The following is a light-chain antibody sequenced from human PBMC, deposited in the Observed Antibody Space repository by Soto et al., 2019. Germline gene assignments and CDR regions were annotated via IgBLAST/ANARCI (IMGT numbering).Light chain of an antibody. V-gene: IGKV3-20*01. CDR2: GAS. CDR1: QIVNSND. J-gene: IGKJ2*01. Sequence: EIVLTQSPDTLSLSPGERATLSCRASQIVNSNDLAWYQHKPGQAPRLLIYGASSRPGAIPDKFSVSGSGTDVIFTINRLAPEDFAVYYCQHDDRSPYTFGQGTKLE. CDR3: QHDDRSPYT.